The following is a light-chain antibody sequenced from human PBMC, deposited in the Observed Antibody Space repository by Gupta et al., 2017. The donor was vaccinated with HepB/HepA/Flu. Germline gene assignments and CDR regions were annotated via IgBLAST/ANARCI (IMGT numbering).Light chain of an antibody. CDR1: SSDVGGYNY. CDR2: DVS. Sequence: QSALTQPASVSGSPGQSITISCTGTSSDVGGYNYVSWYQQHPGSAPKLMIYDVSKRPSGISYRFSGSKSGNTASLTISGLQAEDEADYYCSSYASSTTYVFGTGTKVTVL. V-gene: IGLV2-14*03. J-gene: IGLJ1*01. CDR3: SSYASSTTYV.